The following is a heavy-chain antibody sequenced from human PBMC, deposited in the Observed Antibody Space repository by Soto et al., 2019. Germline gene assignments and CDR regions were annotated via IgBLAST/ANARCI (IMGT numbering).Heavy chain of an antibody. CDR1: GGSISSGGYY. V-gene: IGHV4-31*03. D-gene: IGHD3-9*01. J-gene: IGHJ6*02. Sequence: SETLSLTCTVSGGSISSGGYYWSWIRQHPGKGLEWIGYIYYSGSTYYNPSLKSRVTISVDTSKNQFSLKLSSVTAADTAVYYCARGLRYFDWLLHLRRGSNYYYGMDVWGQGTTVTVSS. CDR3: ARGLRYFDWLLHLRRGSNYYYGMDV. CDR2: IYYSGST.